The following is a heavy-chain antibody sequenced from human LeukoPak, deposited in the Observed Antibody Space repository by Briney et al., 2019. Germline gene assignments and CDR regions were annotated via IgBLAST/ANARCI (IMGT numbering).Heavy chain of an antibody. D-gene: IGHD6-13*01. CDR2: IRGKTDGDTT. CDR1: GFTFSSYA. Sequence: TGGSLRLSCAASGFTFSSYAMSWVRQAQGKGLEWVGRIRGKTDGDTTDYAAPVQGRFTISRDDSKDTLYLQMNSLKTEDTAVYYCILAAAGPAYWGQGTLVTVSS. CDR3: ILAAAGPAY. J-gene: IGHJ4*02. V-gene: IGHV3-15*01.